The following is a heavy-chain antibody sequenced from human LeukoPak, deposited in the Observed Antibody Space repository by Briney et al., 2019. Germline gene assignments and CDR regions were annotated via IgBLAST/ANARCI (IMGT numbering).Heavy chain of an antibody. Sequence: PGGSLRLSRAASGFTFSSYSMNWVRQAPGKGLEWVSYISSSSSSTIYYADSVKGRFTISRDNAKNSLYLQMNSLRAEDTAVYYCARDRSGANDITPHMDVWGKGTTVTVSS. V-gene: IGHV3-48*04. CDR1: GFTFSSYS. CDR3: ARDRSGANDITPHMDV. J-gene: IGHJ6*03. CDR2: ISSSSSSTI. D-gene: IGHD3-9*01.